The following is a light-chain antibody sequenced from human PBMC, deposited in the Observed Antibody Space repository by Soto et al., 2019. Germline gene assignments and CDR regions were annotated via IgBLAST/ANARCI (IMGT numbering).Light chain of an antibody. J-gene: IGLJ3*02. CDR3: TSYTTSRIWV. Sequence: QSALTQPASVSGSPGQSITISCTGSRGDVGHYNYVSWYQQHPGKAPKPMIYEVSNRPSGVSNRFSGSKSGNTASLIISGLQAEDGADYDCTSYTTSRIWVFGGGTTLTVL. CDR2: EVS. CDR1: RGDVGHYNY. V-gene: IGLV2-14*01.